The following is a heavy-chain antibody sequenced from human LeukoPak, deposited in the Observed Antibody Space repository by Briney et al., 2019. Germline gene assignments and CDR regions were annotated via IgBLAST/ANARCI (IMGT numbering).Heavy chain of an antibody. CDR1: GVTFSSYA. Sequence: ASLKVSCKASGVTFSSYAISWVRQAPGQGLEWMGMIIPIFGTANYAQKFQGRVTITTDESTSTAYMELNSLRSEDTAVYYCAKENYYDSSFDYWGQGTLVTVSS. J-gene: IGHJ4*02. CDR2: IIPIFGTA. CDR3: AKENYYDSSFDY. D-gene: IGHD3-22*01. V-gene: IGHV1-69*05.